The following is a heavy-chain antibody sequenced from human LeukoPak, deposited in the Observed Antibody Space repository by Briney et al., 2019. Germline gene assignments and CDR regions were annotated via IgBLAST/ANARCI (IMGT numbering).Heavy chain of an antibody. J-gene: IGHJ4*02. D-gene: IGHD6-13*01. V-gene: IGHV3-11*03. CDR1: GFTFSDYY. Sequence: GGSLRLSCAASGFTFSDYYMSWIRQAPGKGLEWVSYISPSERHTNYADSVKGRFTISRDNAKNSLYLQMNSLRAEDTAVYYCARQPSSQNFDYWGQGALVTVSS. CDR3: ARQPSSQNFDY. CDR2: ISPSERHT.